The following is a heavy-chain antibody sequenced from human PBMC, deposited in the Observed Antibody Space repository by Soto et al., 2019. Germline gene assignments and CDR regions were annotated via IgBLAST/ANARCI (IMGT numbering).Heavy chain of an antibody. D-gene: IGHD3-10*01. J-gene: IGHJ4*02. CDR1: GGSISSYY. CDR3: ARVNYYGSGSTGPFDY. CDR2: IYYSGST. V-gene: IGHV4-59*01. Sequence: PSETLSLTCTVSGGSISSYYWSWIRQPPGKGLEWIGYIYYSGSTNYNPSLKSRVTISVDTSKNQFSLKLSSVTAADTAVYYCARVNYYGSGSTGPFDYWGQGTLVTAPQ.